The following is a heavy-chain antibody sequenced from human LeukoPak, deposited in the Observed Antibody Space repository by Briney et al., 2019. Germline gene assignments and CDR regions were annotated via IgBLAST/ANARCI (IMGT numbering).Heavy chain of an antibody. CDR3: ARGDYYYMDV. J-gene: IGHJ6*03. CDR2: IIPIFGTA. V-gene: IGHV1-69*05. Sequence: SVKVSCKASGYTFTGYYMHWVRQAPGQGLEWIGRIIPIFGTANYAQKFQGRVTITTDESTSTAYMELSSLRSEDTAVYYCARGDYYYMDVWGKGTTVTVSS. CDR1: GYTFTGYY.